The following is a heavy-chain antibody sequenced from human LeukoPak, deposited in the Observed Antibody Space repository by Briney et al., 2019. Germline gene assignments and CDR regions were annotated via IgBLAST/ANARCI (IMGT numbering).Heavy chain of an antibody. D-gene: IGHD3-16*02. CDR1: GFTFSDFS. J-gene: IGHJ4*02. CDR2: ISDSGRTI. CDR3: ARAGLDYDYVWGSYRIYYFDY. V-gene: IGHV3-48*01. Sequence: GGSLRLSCAASGFTFSDFSMNWVRQTPGKGLEWISYISDSGRTIYYADSVKGRFTISRDNSKNTLYLQMNSLRAEDTAVYYCARAGLDYDYVWGSYRIYYFDYWGQGTLVTVSS.